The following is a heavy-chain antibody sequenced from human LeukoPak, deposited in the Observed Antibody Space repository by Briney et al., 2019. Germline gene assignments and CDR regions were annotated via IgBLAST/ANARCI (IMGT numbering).Heavy chain of an antibody. D-gene: IGHD1-14*01. J-gene: IGHJ6*02. CDR2: IYYSGST. CDR1: GVSVSSGSYY. V-gene: IGHV4-61*01. Sequence: SETLSLTCTVSGVSVSSGSYYWSWLRQPPGKGLEWIGYIYYSGSTNYNPSLKSRVTISVDTSKNQFSLKLSSVTAADTAVYYCAREGTTYPYYYYGMDVWGQGTTVTVSS. CDR3: AREGTTYPYYYYGMDV.